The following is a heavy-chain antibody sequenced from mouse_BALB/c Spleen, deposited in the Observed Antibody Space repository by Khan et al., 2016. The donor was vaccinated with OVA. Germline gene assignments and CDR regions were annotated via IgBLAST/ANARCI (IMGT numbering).Heavy chain of an antibody. CDR1: GFTFSTYA. V-gene: IGHV5-9-3*01. D-gene: IGHD2-1*01. CDR3: ARSPYGNFAY. J-gene: IGHJ3*01. Sequence: QLVQSGGGLVKPGGSLKLSCAASGFTFSTYAMSWVRQTPEKRLEWVATISSDGDYTYFPDNVTGRFTISRDNAKNTLCLQMTSLRSEDMAMYYCARSPYGNFAYWGQGTLVTVSA. CDR2: ISSDGDYT.